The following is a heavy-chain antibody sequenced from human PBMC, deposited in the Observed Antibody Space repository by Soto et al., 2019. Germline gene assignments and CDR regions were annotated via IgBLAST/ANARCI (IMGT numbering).Heavy chain of an antibody. CDR2: IKQDGSEK. D-gene: IGHD1-1*01. CDR1: GFTFRGHW. Sequence: EVQLVESGGGLVQPGGSLRLSCATSGFTFRGHWMSWVRQAPGKGLEWVATIKQDGSEKHYVDSVRGRFTISRDNAENSLFLQMNSLRAEDTAVYYCARLAGETTIYDYWGQGTLVTVSS. V-gene: IGHV3-7*01. CDR3: ARLAGETTIYDY. J-gene: IGHJ4*02.